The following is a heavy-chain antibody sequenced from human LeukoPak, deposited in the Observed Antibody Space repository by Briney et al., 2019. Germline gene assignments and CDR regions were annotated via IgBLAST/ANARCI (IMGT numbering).Heavy chain of an antibody. CDR2: IYYSGST. Sequence: SETLSLTCTVSGGSISSGDYYWSWIRQPPGKGLEWIGYIYYSGSTYYNPSLKSRVTISVDTSKNQFSLKLSSVTAADTAVYYCARWGTGYSSSWFDPWGQGTLVTVSS. D-gene: IGHD6-13*01. V-gene: IGHV4-30-4*01. CDR1: GGSISSGDYY. CDR3: ARWGTGYSSSWFDP. J-gene: IGHJ5*02.